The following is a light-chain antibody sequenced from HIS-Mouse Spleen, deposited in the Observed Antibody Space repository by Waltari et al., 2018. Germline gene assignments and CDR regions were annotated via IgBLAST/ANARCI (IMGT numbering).Light chain of an antibody. CDR1: ALPKKY. V-gene: IGLV3-10*01. CDR2: EDS. CDR3: YSTDSSGNHRV. Sequence: VSPGQTARITCSGDALPKKYAYWYQQKSGQAPVLVIYEDSKRPSGIPERFSGSSSGTRATLTISGAQVEDEADYYCYSTDSSGNHRVFGGGTKLTVL. J-gene: IGLJ2*01.